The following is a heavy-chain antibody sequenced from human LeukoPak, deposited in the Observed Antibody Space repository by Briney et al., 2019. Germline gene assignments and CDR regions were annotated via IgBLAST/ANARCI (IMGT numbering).Heavy chain of an antibody. D-gene: IGHD2-15*01. CDR1: GFTSSSYS. J-gene: IGHJ4*02. V-gene: IGHV3-48*04. CDR2: ISSSSITI. Sequence: GGSLRLSCAASGFTSSSYSLNWVRQAPGKGLEWVSFISSSSITIYYADSVKGRFTISRDNAEKSLYLQMNSLRAEDTAVYYCARDRGGSYSAIDYWGQGTLVTVSS. CDR3: ARDRGGSYSAIDY.